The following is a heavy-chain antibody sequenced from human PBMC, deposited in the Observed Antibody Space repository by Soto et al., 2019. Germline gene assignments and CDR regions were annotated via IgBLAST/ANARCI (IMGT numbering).Heavy chain of an antibody. CDR2: IYYSGST. D-gene: IGHD3-10*01. J-gene: IGHJ4*02. CDR1: GGSIGGLSCC. CDR3: ARHHYYGSGSYPLFGPAFGF. V-gene: IGHV4-39*01. Sequence: VVGGSIGGLSCCRVLKRKTPGKGLEWIGSIYYSGSTYYNPPLKSRVTISVDTSKNQFSLKLSSVTAADTAVYYCARHHYYGSGSYPLFGPAFGFWGQGTLVTVSS.